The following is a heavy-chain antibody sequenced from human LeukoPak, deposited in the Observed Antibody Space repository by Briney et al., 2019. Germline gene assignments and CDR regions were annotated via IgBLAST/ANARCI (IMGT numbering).Heavy chain of an antibody. CDR3: AKDMSYDSSGYIDY. CDR1: GFTFDDYT. V-gene: IGHV3-43*01. J-gene: IGHJ4*02. Sequence: GGSLRLSCAASGFTFDDYTMHWVRQAPGKGLEWVSLISWDGGSTYYADSVKGRFTISRDNSKNSLYLQMNSLRTEDTALYYGAKDMSYDSSGYIDYWGQGTLVTVSS. D-gene: IGHD3-22*01. CDR2: ISWDGGST.